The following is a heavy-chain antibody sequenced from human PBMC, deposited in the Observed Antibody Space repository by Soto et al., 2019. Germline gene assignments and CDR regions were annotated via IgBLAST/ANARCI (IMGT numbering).Heavy chain of an antibody. D-gene: IGHD3-22*01. V-gene: IGHV1-69*13. CDR1: GGTFSSYA. CDR3: ATAPLYYYDSSSYLDI. CDR2: IIPIFGTA. J-gene: IGHJ3*02. Sequence: ASVKVSCKASGGTFSSYAISWVRQAPGQGLEWMGGIIPIFGTANYAQKFQGRVTITAVESTSTAYMELSSLRSEDTAVYYCATAPLYYYDSSSYLDILGQGTMVSV.